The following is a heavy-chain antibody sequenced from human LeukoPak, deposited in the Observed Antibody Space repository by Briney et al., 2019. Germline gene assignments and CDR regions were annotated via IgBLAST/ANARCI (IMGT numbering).Heavy chain of an antibody. J-gene: IGHJ4*02. Sequence: SETLSLTCTVSGGSIISSDYHWSWIRQPPGKGLEWIGYIYYSGSTNYNPSLKSRVTISVDTSKNQFSLKLSSVTAADTAVYYCASGYCSSTGCYTAPFDYWGQGTLVTVSS. CDR3: ASGYCSSTGCYTAPFDY. V-gene: IGHV4-61*08. D-gene: IGHD2-2*03. CDR2: IYYSGST. CDR1: GGSIISSDYH.